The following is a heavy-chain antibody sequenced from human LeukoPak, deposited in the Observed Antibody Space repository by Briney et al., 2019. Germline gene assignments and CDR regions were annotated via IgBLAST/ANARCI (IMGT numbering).Heavy chain of an antibody. CDR2: IYYSGST. J-gene: IGHJ3*02. V-gene: IGHV4-59*01. CDR1: GGSISSYY. D-gene: IGHD3-10*01. CDR3: ARDGGYGSGAFDI. Sequence: SQTRSLTCTVSGGSISSYYWSWIRQPPGKGLEWIGYIYYSGSTNYNPSLKSRVTISVDTSKNQFSLKLSSVTAADTAVYYCARDGGYGSGAFDIWGQGTMVTVSS.